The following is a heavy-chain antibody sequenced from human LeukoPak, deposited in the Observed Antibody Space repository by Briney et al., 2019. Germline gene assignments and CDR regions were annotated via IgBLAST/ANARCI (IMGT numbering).Heavy chain of an antibody. CDR2: ISSSSSYI. CDR1: GFTFSSYS. V-gene: IGHV3-21*01. D-gene: IGHD7-27*01. CDR3: AREATGEYAGYYFDY. Sequence: GGSLRLSCAASGFTFSSYSMNWVRQAPGKGLEWVSSISSSSSYIYYADSVKGRFTISRDNAKNSLYLQMNSLRAEDTAVYYCAREATGEYAGYYFDYWGQGTLVTVSS. J-gene: IGHJ4*02.